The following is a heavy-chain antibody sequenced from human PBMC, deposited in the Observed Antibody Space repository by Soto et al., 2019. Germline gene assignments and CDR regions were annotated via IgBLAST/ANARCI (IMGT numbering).Heavy chain of an antibody. J-gene: IGHJ5*02. CDR3: AKSAMVRGGGGVDP. D-gene: IGHD3-10*01. CDR1: RFTFSTYA. V-gene: IGHV3-23*01. Sequence: EVQLLESGGGLVQPGGSLRLSCAASRFTFSTYAMSWVRQAPGKGLEWVSDISGSGGNTYYADSVKGRFTISRDNSTNTLYLQMNSLRAEDTAVYYCAKSAMVRGGGGVDPWGQGTLVTVSS. CDR2: ISGSGGNT.